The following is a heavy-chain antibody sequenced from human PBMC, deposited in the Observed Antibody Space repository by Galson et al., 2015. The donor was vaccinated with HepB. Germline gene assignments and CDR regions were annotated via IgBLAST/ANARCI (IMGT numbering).Heavy chain of an antibody. V-gene: IGHV4-30-4*01. CDR3: ARDSGYGTSDY. J-gene: IGHJ4*02. Sequence: TLSLTCTVSGGSISSGNYYWSWIRQAPGMGLEWIGYIYYSGSTYYNPSLKSRLTISVDTSKNQFSLKLSSVSAADTAVYYCARDSGYGTSDYWGQGTLVTVSS. CDR1: GGSISSGNYY. CDR2: IYYSGST. D-gene: IGHD5-12*01.